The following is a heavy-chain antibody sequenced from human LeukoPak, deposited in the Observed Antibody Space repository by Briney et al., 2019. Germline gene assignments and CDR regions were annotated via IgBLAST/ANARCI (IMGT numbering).Heavy chain of an antibody. CDR1: GGTFSSYA. CDR2: IIPIFGTA. V-gene: IGHV1-69*13. CDR3: ARANWDGSDYYGMDV. Sequence: SVKVSCKAYGGTFSSYAISWVRQAPGQGLEWMGGIIPIFGTANYAQKFQGRVTITADESTSTAYMELSSLRSEDTAVYYCARANWDGSDYYGMDVWGQGTTVTVSS. J-gene: IGHJ6*02. D-gene: IGHD3-10*01.